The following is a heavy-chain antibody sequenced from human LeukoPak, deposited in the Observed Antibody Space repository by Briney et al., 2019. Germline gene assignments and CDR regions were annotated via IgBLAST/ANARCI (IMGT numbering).Heavy chain of an antibody. Sequence: ASVKVSCKASGYTLTNYNISWVRQAPGQGLEWMGWINTHKGHINFLQKFQGRVTVTTDLSTNTAHMELRRLRSDDTAVYYCAREFGHCSGDNCFYFFDLWGQGSQVIVSS. CDR1: GYTLTNYN. CDR2: INTHKGHI. V-gene: IGHV1-18*01. J-gene: IGHJ4*02. D-gene: IGHD2-15*01. CDR3: AREFGHCSGDNCFYFFDL.